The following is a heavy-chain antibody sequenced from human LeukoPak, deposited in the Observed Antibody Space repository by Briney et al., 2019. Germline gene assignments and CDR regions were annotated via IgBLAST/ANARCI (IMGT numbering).Heavy chain of an antibody. D-gene: IGHD3-10*01. V-gene: IGHV3-7*01. CDR3: AKDRVFELWFEEASPYYFDY. CDR2: IKLDGSEK. J-gene: IGHJ4*02. Sequence: PGGSLRLSCAASGFTFSNYWMSWVRQAPGKGLEWVANIKLDGSEKYYVDSVKGRFTISRDNAKNSLYLQMNSLRAEDTAVYYCAKDRVFELWFEEASPYYFDYWGQGTLVTVSS. CDR1: GFTFSNYW.